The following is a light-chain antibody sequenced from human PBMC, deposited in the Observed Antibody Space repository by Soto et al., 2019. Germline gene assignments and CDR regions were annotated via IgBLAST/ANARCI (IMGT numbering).Light chain of an antibody. V-gene: IGLV2-14*01. CDR3: SSYTTSSTRV. CDR1: SSDVGGYKF. CDR2: EVS. J-gene: IGLJ3*02. Sequence: QSALTQPASVSGSPGQSITISCTGTSSDVGGYKFVSWYQQHPGKAPKLMIYEVSNRPSGVSNRFSGSKSGNTASLTISGLQAEDEVDYYCSSYTTSSTRVFGGGTQLTVL.